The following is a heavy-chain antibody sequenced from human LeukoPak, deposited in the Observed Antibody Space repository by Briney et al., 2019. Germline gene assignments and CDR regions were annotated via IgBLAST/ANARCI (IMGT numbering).Heavy chain of an antibody. D-gene: IGHD6-13*01. V-gene: IGHV1-2*02. CDR3: ARASIGATGSGHWFDP. CDR1: GYTFTGYY. Sequence: ASVKVSCKASGYTFTGYYMHWVRQAPGQGLEWMGWINPNNGGTDYAQKFQGRVTMTRDTSISTVHMELNSLRSDDTAVYYCARASIGATGSGHWFDPWGQGTLVTVSS. CDR2: INPNNGGT. J-gene: IGHJ5*02.